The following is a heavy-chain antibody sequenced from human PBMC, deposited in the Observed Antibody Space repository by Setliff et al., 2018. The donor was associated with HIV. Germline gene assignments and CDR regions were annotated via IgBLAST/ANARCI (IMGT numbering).Heavy chain of an antibody. D-gene: IGHD3-22*01. CDR1: GYTFTTYS. J-gene: IGHJ4*02. Sequence: ASVKVSCKASGYTFTTYSIIWVRQAPGQGLEWMGRINTNTGNPMYPQDFTGRFVFTLDTSVSTAYLQISSLKAEGTAVYYCARGAYQYYDSSGYYQGNFDYWGQGTLVTVSS. CDR3: ARGAYQYYDSSGYYQGNFDY. V-gene: IGHV7-4-1*02. CDR2: INTNTGNP.